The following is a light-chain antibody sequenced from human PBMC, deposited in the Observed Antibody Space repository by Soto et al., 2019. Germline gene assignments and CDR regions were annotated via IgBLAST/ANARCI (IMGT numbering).Light chain of an antibody. CDR1: QSVGSY. CDR3: QQRNVWPPVT. CDR2: YAS. Sequence: VMTQSPATLSLSPGERATLSCRASQSVGSYLAWYQQRPGQAPRLLIYYASTRATGIPARFSGSGSGTDFTLTISSLEPEDSAVYYCQQRNVWPPVTFGQGTRLEIK. J-gene: IGKJ5*01. V-gene: IGKV3-11*01.